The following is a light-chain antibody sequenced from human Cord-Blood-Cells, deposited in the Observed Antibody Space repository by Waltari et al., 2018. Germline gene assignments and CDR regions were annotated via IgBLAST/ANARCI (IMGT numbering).Light chain of an antibody. CDR2: DVS. Sequence: QSALTQPASVSGSPGQSITISCTGTSRDVGGYNYVSWYQQHPGKAPKLMIYDVSKRPPGVSNRFSGSKSGNTASLTISGLQAEDEADYYCSSYTSSSTYVFGTGTKVTVL. J-gene: IGLJ1*01. CDR1: SRDVGGYNY. CDR3: SSYTSSSTYV. V-gene: IGLV2-14*01.